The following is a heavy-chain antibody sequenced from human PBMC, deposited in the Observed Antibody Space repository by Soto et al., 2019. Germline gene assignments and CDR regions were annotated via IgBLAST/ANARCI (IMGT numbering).Heavy chain of an antibody. CDR2: INPNSGGT. Sequence: GASVKVSCKASRYTFTGYYMHWVRQAPGQGLEWMGWINPNSGGTNYAQKFQGRVTMTRDTSISTAYMELSRLRSDDTAVYYCARDWSGDFWNGMDVWGQGTTVTVSS. CDR1: RYTFTGYY. V-gene: IGHV1-2*02. D-gene: IGHD3-3*01. J-gene: IGHJ6*02. CDR3: ARDWSGDFWNGMDV.